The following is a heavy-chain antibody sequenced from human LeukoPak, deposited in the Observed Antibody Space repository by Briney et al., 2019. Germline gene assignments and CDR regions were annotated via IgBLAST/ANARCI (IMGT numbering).Heavy chain of an antibody. J-gene: IGHJ4*02. V-gene: IGHV4-38-2*02. Sequence: SETLSLTCTVSGYSISSGYYWGWIRQPPGKGLEWIGSIYHSGSTYYNPSLKSRVTISVDTSKNQFSLKLSSVTAADTAVYYCARGPGPTTYSDYWGQGTLVTVSS. CDR1: GYSISSGYY. CDR2: IYHSGST. CDR3: ARGPGPTTYSDY. D-gene: IGHD1/OR15-1a*01.